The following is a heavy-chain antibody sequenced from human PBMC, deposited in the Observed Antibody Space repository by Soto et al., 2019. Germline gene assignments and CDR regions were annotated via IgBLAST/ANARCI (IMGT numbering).Heavy chain of an antibody. CDR1: GFTFSNYA. V-gene: IGHV3-23*01. D-gene: IGHD4-17*01. CDR2: FSTTGDNT. J-gene: IGHJ5*02. CDR3: VKGKRSITMYGPFDP. Sequence: EVQLLESGGGLVQPGGSLRLSCAASGFTFSNYAMSWVRQAPGKGLEWVSAFSTTGDNTYYADSVKGRFTISRDNSKNTVYLQMNSLRAEDTARYYCVKGKRSITMYGPFDPWGQGTLVTFSS.